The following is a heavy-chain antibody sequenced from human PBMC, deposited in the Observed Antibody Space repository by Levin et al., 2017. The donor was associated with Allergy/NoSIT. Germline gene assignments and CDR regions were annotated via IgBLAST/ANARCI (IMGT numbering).Heavy chain of an antibody. CDR1: GGSIRNCY. D-gene: IGHD2-21*01. Sequence: SQTLSLTCTVSGGSIRNCYWSWIRQPAGKGLEWIGRIYTTGNTDYNPSLQRRVSMSVDTSRNQFSLQLTSVTAADTAVYYCAREHKDFDGDGYYYGCWGQGTLVTVSS. CDR3: AREHKDFDGDGYYYGC. J-gene: IGHJ4*02. V-gene: IGHV4-4*07. CDR2: IYTTGNT.